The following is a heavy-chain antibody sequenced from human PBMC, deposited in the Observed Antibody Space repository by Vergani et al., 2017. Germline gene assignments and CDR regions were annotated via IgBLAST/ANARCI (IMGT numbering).Heavy chain of an antibody. CDR2: INPNSGGT. J-gene: IGHJ6*02. D-gene: IGHD5-18*01. Sequence: QVKLVQSGAEVKKPGASVKVSCKASGYTFTGYYMHWVRQAPGQGLEWMGWINPNSGGTNYAQKFQGRVTMTRDTSISTAYMELSRLRSDDTAVYYCAREMESGYSYGSNYYYYGMDVWGQGTTVTVSS. CDR1: GYTFTGYY. V-gene: IGHV1-2*02. CDR3: AREMESGYSYGSNYYYYGMDV.